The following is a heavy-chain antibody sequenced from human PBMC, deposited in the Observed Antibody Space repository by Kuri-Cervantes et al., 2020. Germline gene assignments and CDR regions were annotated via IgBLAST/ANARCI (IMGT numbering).Heavy chain of an antibody. Sequence: GGSLRLSCAASGFTFSDYYMSWIRQAPGKGLEWVSYISSSGSTIYCADSVKGRFTISRDNAKNSLYLQMNSLRAEDTAVYYCASTWGYCSSTSCYARPYGMDVWGQGTTVTVSS. J-gene: IGHJ6*02. CDR2: ISSSGSTI. D-gene: IGHD2-2*01. CDR1: GFTFSDYY. CDR3: ASTWGYCSSTSCYARPYGMDV. V-gene: IGHV3-11*01.